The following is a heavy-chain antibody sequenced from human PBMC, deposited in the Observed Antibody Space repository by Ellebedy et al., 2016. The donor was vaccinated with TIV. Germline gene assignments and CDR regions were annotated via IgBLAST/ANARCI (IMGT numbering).Heavy chain of an antibody. CDR3: TRAPSGSGSLYYFDY. D-gene: IGHD3-10*01. CDR2: INQDGSEK. V-gene: IGHV3-7*03. CDR1: GFTFSTFW. Sequence: PGGSLRLSCAASGFTFSTFWMSWVRQAPGKGLEWVANINQDGSEKYYVDSVKGRFTISRDHAKNSLFLQMKSLRAEDTAVYYCTRAPSGSGSLYYFDYWGQGTLVIVSS. J-gene: IGHJ4*02.